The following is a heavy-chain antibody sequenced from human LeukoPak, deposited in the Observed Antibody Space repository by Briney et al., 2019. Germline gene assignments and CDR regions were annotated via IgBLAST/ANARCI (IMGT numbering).Heavy chain of an antibody. J-gene: IGHJ4*02. CDR3: ARSFPAGGVAGTVDY. D-gene: IGHD6-19*01. CDR2: INWNGGST. CDR1: GFIFDDYG. V-gene: IGHV3-20*04. Sequence: SGGSLRLSCAASGFIFDDYGMSWVRQAPGKGLEWVPGINWNGGSTGYADSVKGRFTISRDNAKNSLYLQMNSLRAEDTALYYCARSFPAGGVAGTVDYWGQGILVTVSS.